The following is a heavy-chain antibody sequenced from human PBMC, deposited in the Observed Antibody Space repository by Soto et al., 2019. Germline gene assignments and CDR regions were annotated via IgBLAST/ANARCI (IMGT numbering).Heavy chain of an antibody. Sequence: GASVKVSCKASGYTFTSYGISWVRQAPGQGLEWMGWISAYNGNTNYAQKLQGRVTMTTDTSTSTAYMELRSLRSDDTAVYYCARVGVGLRLGELSSSPTAWYGMDVWGQGTTVTVSS. V-gene: IGHV1-18*01. CDR2: ISAYNGNT. CDR1: GYTFTSYG. D-gene: IGHD3-16*02. J-gene: IGHJ6*02. CDR3: ARVGVGLRLGELSSSPTAWYGMDV.